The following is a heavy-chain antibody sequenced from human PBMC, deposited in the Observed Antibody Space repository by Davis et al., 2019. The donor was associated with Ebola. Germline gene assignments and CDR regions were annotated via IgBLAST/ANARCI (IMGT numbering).Heavy chain of an antibody. CDR1: GFTFDDYA. Sequence: GESLKISCAASGFTFDDYAMHWVRQAPGKGLEWVALISDDGNRNHYADSVKGRFTISRDNSKNTLYLQMSSLRPEDTAMYYCAKSRAAGPRGGNWFDPWGQGTLVTVSS. CDR3: AKSRAAGPRGGNWFDP. V-gene: IGHV3-30*18. J-gene: IGHJ5*02. D-gene: IGHD6-13*01. CDR2: ISDDGNRN.